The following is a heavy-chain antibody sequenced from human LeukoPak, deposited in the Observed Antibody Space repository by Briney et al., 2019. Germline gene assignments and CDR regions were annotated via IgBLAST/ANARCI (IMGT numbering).Heavy chain of an antibody. V-gene: IGHV1-18*01. CDR3: ARVPLRYLDWEYYGMDV. Sequence: ASVKVSCKASGYTFTSYGISWVRQAPGQGLEWMGWISAYNGNTNYAQKLQGRVTMTTDTSTSTAYMELRSLRSDDTAVYYCARVPLRYLDWEYYGMDVWGQGTMVTVSS. CDR1: GYTFTSYG. D-gene: IGHD3-9*01. J-gene: IGHJ6*02. CDR2: ISAYNGNT.